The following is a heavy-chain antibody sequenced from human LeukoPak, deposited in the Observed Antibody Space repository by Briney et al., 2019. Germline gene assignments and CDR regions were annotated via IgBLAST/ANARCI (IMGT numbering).Heavy chain of an antibody. V-gene: IGHV4-4*07. J-gene: IGHJ4*02. D-gene: IGHD1-7*01. CDR3: ARAPYNWNFLDY. CDR2: IYTSGST. Sequence: SETLSLTCTVSGGSISSYYWSWIRQPAGKGLGWIGRIYTSGSTNYNPSLKSRVTMSVDTSKNQFSLKLSSVTAADTAVYYCARAPYNWNFLDYWGQGTLVTVSS. CDR1: GGSISSYY.